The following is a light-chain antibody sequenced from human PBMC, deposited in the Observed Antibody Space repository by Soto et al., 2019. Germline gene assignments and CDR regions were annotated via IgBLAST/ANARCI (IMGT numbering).Light chain of an antibody. CDR1: QSVSTN. V-gene: IGKV3-15*01. Sequence: IVIIETPATLSVSPGGRATLSCRASQSVSTNFAWYQQKPGQAPRLLIYGASTRATAVPARFTASGSGTEFTLTISSLQSEDFAVYYCQQYNTLPRTFGQGSKVDIK. J-gene: IGKJ1*01. CDR3: QQYNTLPRT. CDR2: GAS.